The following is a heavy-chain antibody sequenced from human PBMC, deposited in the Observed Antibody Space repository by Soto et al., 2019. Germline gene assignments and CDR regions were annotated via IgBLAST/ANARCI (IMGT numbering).Heavy chain of an antibody. V-gene: IGHV3-23*01. CDR2: ISGSGGST. CDR1: GSTFSSYA. Sequence: GGSLRLSCAASGSTFSSYAMSWVRQAPGKGLEWVSAISGSGGSTYYADSVKGRFTISRDNSKNTLYLQMNSLRAEDTAVYYCAKATGTIFGVVIRYYYYGMDVWGQGTTVTVSS. D-gene: IGHD3-3*01. CDR3: AKATGTIFGVVIRYYYYGMDV. J-gene: IGHJ6*02.